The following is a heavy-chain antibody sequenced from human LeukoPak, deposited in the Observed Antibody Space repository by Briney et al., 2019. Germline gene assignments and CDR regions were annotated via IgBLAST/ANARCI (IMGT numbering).Heavy chain of an antibody. CDR1: GYTFTSYG. CDR2: ISAYNGNT. Sequence: ASVKVSCKASGYTFTSYGISWVRQAPGQGLEWMGWISAYNGNTNYAQKLQGRVTMPKDTSTSTAYMELRSLRSDDTAVYYCARDVPLPYYGSGTPPFDYWGQGTLVTVSS. V-gene: IGHV1-18*04. D-gene: IGHD3-10*01. J-gene: IGHJ4*02. CDR3: ARDVPLPYYGSGTPPFDY.